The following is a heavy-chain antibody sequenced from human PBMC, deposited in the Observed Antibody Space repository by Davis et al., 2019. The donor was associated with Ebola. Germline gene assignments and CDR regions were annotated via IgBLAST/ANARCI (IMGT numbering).Heavy chain of an antibody. J-gene: IGHJ4*02. V-gene: IGHV3-23*01. Sequence: GESLKISCAASGFTFSDYYMSWIRQAPGKGLEWVSAISGSGGSTYYADSVKGRFTISRHSSENTVFLQMNSLRPDDTAVYYCARDPPQSGGYVWGQGTLVTVSS. CDR1: GFTFSDYY. CDR3: ARDPPQSGGYV. D-gene: IGHD5-12*01. CDR2: ISGSGGST.